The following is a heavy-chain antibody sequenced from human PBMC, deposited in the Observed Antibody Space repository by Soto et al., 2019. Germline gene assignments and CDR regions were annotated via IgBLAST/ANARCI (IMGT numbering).Heavy chain of an antibody. V-gene: IGHV1-69*13. Sequence: SVKVSCKASGYTFTSYGISWVRQAPGQGLEWMGGIIAIFGTANYAQRFQGRVTITADESTSTAYMELSSLRSEDTAVYYCASGFYYGSGSYKVGYYYYGMDVWGQGTTVTVSS. CDR3: ASGFYYGSGSYKVGYYYYGMDV. CDR1: GYTFTSYG. CDR2: IIAIFGTA. J-gene: IGHJ6*02. D-gene: IGHD3-10*01.